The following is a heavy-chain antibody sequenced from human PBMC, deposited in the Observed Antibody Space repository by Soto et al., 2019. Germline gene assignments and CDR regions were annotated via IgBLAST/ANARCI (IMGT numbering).Heavy chain of an antibody. J-gene: IGHJ6*02. CDR1: GGTFSSYA. CDR2: IIPIFGTA. CDR3: ARVGCSSTSCHYYYYYGMDG. V-gene: IGHV1-69*01. D-gene: IGHD2-2*01. Sequence: QVQLVQSGAEVKKPGSSVKVSCKASGGTFSSYAISWVRQAPGQGLEWMGGIIPIFGTANYAQKFQGRVTITADESTSKAYMELSSLRSEDTAVYYCARVGCSSTSCHYYYYYGMDGWGQGTTVTVSS.